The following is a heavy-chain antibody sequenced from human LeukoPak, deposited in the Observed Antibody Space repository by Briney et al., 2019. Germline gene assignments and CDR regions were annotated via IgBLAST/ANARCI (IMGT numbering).Heavy chain of an antibody. V-gene: IGHV4-59*11. Sequence: SATLPLTCTVSGGSISSHYWSWIRRPPGKGLEWIGYIYYSGSTNYNPSLKSRVTISVDTSKNQFSLKLSSVTAADTAVYYCARGGRNCSGGSCYSHTPSYYYYYMDVWGKGTTVTVSS. J-gene: IGHJ6*03. D-gene: IGHD2-15*01. CDR2: IYYSGST. CDR3: ARGGRNCSGGSCYSHTPSYYYYYMDV. CDR1: GGSISSHY.